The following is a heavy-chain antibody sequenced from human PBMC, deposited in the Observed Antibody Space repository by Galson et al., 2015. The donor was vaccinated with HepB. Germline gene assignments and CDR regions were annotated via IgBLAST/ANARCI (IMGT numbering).Heavy chain of an antibody. J-gene: IGHJ4*02. CDR2: ISSSSSYI. CDR3: ASRFVSYCSSTSCYQSY. D-gene: IGHD2-2*01. CDR1: GFTFSSYS. Sequence: SLRLSCAASGFTFSSYSMNWVRQAPGKGLEWVSSISSSSSYIYYADSVKGRFTISRDNAKNSLYLQMNSLRAEDTAVYYCASRFVSYCSSTSCYQSYWGQGTLVTVSS. V-gene: IGHV3-21*01.